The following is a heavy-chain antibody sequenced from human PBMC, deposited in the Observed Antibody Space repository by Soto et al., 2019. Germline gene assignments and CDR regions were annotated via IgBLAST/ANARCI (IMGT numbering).Heavy chain of an antibody. CDR3: ARDTVTTVTTQYYCYHGMDV. CDR2: ISAYNGNT. Sequence: AAAVKVSCKASGYTFTSCAMHWVRQAPGQRLEWMGWISAYNGNTNYAQKLQGRVTMTTDTSTSTAYMELRSLRYDDTAVYYCARDTVTTVTTQYYCYHGMDVWGQGTTVTVSS. J-gene: IGHJ6*02. D-gene: IGHD4-4*01. V-gene: IGHV1-18*01. CDR1: GYTFTSCA.